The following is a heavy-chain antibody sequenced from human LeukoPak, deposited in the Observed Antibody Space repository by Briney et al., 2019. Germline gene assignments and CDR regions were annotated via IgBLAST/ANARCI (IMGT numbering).Heavy chain of an antibody. Sequence: PGGSLRLSCAASGFTFSSYEMNWVRQAPGEGLEWVSYISSSGSTIYYADSVKGRFTISRDNAKNSLYLQMNSLRAEDTAVYYCARDLLIAVAGYDYYYGMDVWGKGTTVTVSS. CDR1: GFTFSSYE. D-gene: IGHD6-19*01. V-gene: IGHV3-48*03. J-gene: IGHJ6*04. CDR2: ISSSGSTI. CDR3: ARDLLIAVAGYDYYYGMDV.